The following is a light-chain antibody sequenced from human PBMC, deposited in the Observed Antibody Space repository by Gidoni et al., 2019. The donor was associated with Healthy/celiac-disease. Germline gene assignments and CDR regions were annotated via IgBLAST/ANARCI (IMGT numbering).Light chain of an antibody. CDR1: QSISSW. CDR3: QQYNSSPT. V-gene: IGKV1-5*03. J-gene: IGKJ1*01. CDR2: KAS. Sequence: DIQMTQSPSTLSASVGDRVTITCRASQSISSWLAWYQQKPGKAPKHLIYKASSLESGVPSRFSGSGSGTEFTLTISSLQPDDFATYYCQQYNSSPTFXQXTKVEIK.